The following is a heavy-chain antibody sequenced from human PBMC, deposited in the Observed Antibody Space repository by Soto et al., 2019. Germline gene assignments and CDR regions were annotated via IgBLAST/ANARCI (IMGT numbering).Heavy chain of an antibody. CDR1: GGSISHYY. J-gene: IGHJ4*02. CDR3: ARLGGSYAVPHFDY. CDR2: IYYSGTTT. V-gene: IGHV4-59*08. D-gene: IGHD1-26*01. Sequence: SETLSLTCTVSGGSISHYYWTWIRLPPGKGLEWMGYIYYSGTTTNYNPSLKSRVTLSVDTSKNQFSLKLSSVTAADTAVYYCARLGGSYAVPHFDYWGQGTLVTVS.